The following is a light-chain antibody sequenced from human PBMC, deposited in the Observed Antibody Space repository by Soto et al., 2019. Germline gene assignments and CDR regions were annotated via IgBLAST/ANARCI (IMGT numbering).Light chain of an antibody. CDR1: QSVSSK. Sequence: EIVMTQSPATLSVSPGERATLSCRASQSVSSKLAWYQQKLGQAPRLLIHGASTRATGIPARFSGSGSGTEFTLTISSLQSEDFAVYYCQQYSKWPPWTFGPGTKVEIK. V-gene: IGKV3-15*01. CDR3: QQYSKWPPWT. CDR2: GAS. J-gene: IGKJ1*01.